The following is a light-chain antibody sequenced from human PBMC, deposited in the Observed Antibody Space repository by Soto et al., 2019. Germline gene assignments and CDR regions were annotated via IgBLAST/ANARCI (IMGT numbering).Light chain of an antibody. CDR1: QTITNY. CDR2: ATD. V-gene: IGKV1-39*01. Sequence: DIQMTQSPSSLSASVGDRVTITCRASQTITNYLNWYQQQSGKAPKLLIYATDTLQSGVPSRFSGSGSGTDYTLTISSLQPEDFATYYCQQSYSSPPTLGQGTKVDIK. CDR3: QQSYSSPPT. J-gene: IGKJ1*01.